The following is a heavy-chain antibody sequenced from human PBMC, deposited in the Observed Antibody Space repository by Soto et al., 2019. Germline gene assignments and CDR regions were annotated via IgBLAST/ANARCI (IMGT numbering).Heavy chain of an antibody. CDR2: TYYRSKWYN. V-gene: IGHV6-1*01. CDR3: VRARRGYIAS. D-gene: IGHD3-22*01. J-gene: IGHJ4*02. Sequence: PSQTLSLTCAISGDSVSSNSAAWSWIRQSPSRGLEWLGRTYYRSKWYNDYAVSVKSRININPDTSKNQFSLQLNSVTPEDTAVYYCVRARRGYIASWGQRTQVTVSS. CDR1: GDSVSSNSAA.